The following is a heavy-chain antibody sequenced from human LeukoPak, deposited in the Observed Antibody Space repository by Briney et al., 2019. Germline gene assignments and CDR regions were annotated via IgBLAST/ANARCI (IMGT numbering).Heavy chain of an antibody. CDR3: ARDRDYFDY. CDR2: ISYDGSNK. CDR1: GSTFSSYA. Sequence: GGSLRLSCAASGSTFSSYAMHWVRQAPGKGLEWVAVISYDGSNKYYADSVKGRFTISRDNSKNTLYLQMNSLRAEDTAVYYCARDRDYFDYWGQGTLVTVSS. D-gene: IGHD3-10*01. V-gene: IGHV3-30-3*01. J-gene: IGHJ4*02.